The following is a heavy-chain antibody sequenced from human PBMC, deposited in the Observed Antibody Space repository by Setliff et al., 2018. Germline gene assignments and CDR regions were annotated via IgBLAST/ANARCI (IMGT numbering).Heavy chain of an antibody. D-gene: IGHD3-3*01. CDR3: AKDYDSYYNFWSGSGNWFDP. V-gene: IGHV3-23*01. CDR2: ISGSGGST. J-gene: IGHJ5*02. CDR1: GLTFSSYA. Sequence: GGSLRLSCAASGLTFSSYAMSWVRQAPGKGLEWVSAISGSGGSTYYADSVKGRFTISRDNSKNTLYLQMNSLRAEDTAVYYCAKDYDSYYNFWSGSGNWFDPWGQGTLVTVSS.